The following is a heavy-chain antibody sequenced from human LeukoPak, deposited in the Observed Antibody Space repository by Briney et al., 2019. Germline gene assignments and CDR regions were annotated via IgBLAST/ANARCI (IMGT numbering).Heavy chain of an antibody. CDR1: GGTFSSYA. CDR3: AAGYSSGWYVDYYFDY. Sequence: ASVKVSCKASGGTFSSYAISWVRQAPGQGLEWMGGIIPIFGTANYAQKFQGRVTITADESTSTAYMELSSLRSEDTAVYYCAAGYSSGWYVDYYFDYWGQGTLVTVSS. D-gene: IGHD6-19*01. J-gene: IGHJ4*02. V-gene: IGHV1-69*13. CDR2: IIPIFGTA.